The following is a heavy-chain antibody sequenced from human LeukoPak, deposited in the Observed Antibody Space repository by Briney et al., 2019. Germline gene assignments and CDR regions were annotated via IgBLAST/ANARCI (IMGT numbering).Heavy chain of an antibody. Sequence: GGSLRLSCAASGFTFSSYGMHWVRQAPGKGLEWVAVISYDGSNKYYADSVKGRFTISRDNSKNTLYLQMNSLRAEDTAVYYCARDLSDAFDFDYWGQGTLVTVSS. D-gene: IGHD3-16*01. V-gene: IGHV3-30*03. CDR1: GFTFSSYG. CDR3: ARDLSDAFDFDY. J-gene: IGHJ4*02. CDR2: ISYDGSNK.